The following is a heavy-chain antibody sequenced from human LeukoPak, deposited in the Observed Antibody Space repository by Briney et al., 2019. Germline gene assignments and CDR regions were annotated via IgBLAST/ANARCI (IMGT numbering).Heavy chain of an antibody. J-gene: IGHJ6*02. CDR1: GFTVSSNY. CDR3: ARERIQLWSLYYYGMDV. D-gene: IGHD5-18*01. V-gene: IGHV3-33*08. Sequence: PGGSLRLSCAASGFTVSSNYMSWVRQAPGKGLEWVAVIWYDGSNKYYADSVKGRFTISRDNSKNTLYLQMNSLRAEDTAVYYCARERIQLWSLYYYGMDVWGQGTTVTVSS. CDR2: IWYDGSNK.